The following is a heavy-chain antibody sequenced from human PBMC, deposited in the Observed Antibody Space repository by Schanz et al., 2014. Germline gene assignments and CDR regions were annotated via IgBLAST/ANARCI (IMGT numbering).Heavy chain of an antibody. J-gene: IGHJ4*02. Sequence: VQLLESGGGLVQPGGSLRLSCSASGFTFSSYGMHWVRQAPGKGLEWVAVIWYDGSNKYYADSVKGRFTISRDNSKNTLFLQMNSLRAEDTALYYCARDRRNADLDYWGQGTLVTVSS. D-gene: IGHD1-1*01. V-gene: IGHV3-33*08. CDR2: IWYDGSNK. CDR3: ARDRRNADLDY. CDR1: GFTFSSYG.